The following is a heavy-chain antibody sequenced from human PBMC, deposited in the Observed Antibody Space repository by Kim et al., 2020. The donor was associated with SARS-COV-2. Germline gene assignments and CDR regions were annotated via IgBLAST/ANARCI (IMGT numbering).Heavy chain of an antibody. Sequence: GGSLRLSCVXSGLGFGDHYMSWVRQAPGKGLEYVSAIDEKGVDTYYADFVEGRFTISRDNSKNTLYLQMDSLTVDDTAVFFCTQGLFITVRGMGQKSDAFDVWGQGTMVTV. CDR1: GLGFGDHY. CDR2: IDEKGVDT. CDR3: TQGLFITVRGMGQKSDAFDV. D-gene: IGHD6-19*01. V-gene: IGHV3-23*01. J-gene: IGHJ3*01.